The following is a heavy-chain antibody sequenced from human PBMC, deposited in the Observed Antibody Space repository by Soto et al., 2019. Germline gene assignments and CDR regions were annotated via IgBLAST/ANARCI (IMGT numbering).Heavy chain of an antibody. J-gene: IGHJ6*01. D-gene: IGHD3-3*01. CDR3: ARDARNSPTYYDFWSGPYGMDV. V-gene: IGHV3-53*01. CDR2: IYSGGST. CDR1: GFRFWTYS. Sequence: PGGSLRLSCVVSGFRFWTYSMSWVRQAPGKGLEWVSVIYSGGSTYYADSVKGRFTISRDNSKNTLYLQMNSLRAEDTAVYYCARDARNSPTYYDFWSGPYGMDVWGQGTTVTVSS.